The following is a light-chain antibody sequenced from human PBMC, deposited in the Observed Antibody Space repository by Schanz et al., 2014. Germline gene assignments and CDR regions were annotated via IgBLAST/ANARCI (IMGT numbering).Light chain of an antibody. V-gene: IGLV2-23*02. Sequence: QSALTQPASVSGSPGQSITISCTGASSDVGSYNLVSWYQQHPGKVPKLMIYEVSQRPSGVPDRFSGSKSGNTASLTVSGLQAEDEADYYCSSYAGSDAFVFGTGTKVTVL. J-gene: IGLJ1*01. CDR3: SSYAGSDAFV. CDR1: SSDVGSYNL. CDR2: EVS.